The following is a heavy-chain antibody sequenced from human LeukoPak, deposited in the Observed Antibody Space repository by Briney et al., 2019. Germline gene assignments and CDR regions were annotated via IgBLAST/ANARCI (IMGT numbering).Heavy chain of an antibody. D-gene: IGHD6-13*01. J-gene: IGHJ4*02. CDR1: GFTFHDYV. Sequence: PGGSLRLSCAASGFTFHDYVMHWVRQAPGKGLEWVSGISWNSGSIGYADSVKGRFTISRDNAKNSLYLQMNSLRAEDTALYYCAKATQQPFFDYWGQGTLVTVSS. CDR2: ISWNSGSI. CDR3: AKATQQPFFDY. V-gene: IGHV3-9*01.